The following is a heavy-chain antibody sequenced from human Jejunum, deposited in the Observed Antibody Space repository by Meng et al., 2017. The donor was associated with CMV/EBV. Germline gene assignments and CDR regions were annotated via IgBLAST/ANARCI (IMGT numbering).Heavy chain of an antibody. J-gene: IGHJ4*02. Sequence: QVQLVQSGAEVKKPGSSVRVSYKASGDTFSSYPITWVRQAPGQGLEWMGGIIPFLGITIYAQKYQGRVTITADKSTSTAYMELSGLRSDDTAMYYCVRGGRSYEIGLDSWGQGTLVTVSS. V-gene: IGHV1-69*10. CDR3: VRGGRSYEIGLDS. CDR2: IIPFLGIT. CDR1: GDTFSSYP. D-gene: IGHD3-16*01.